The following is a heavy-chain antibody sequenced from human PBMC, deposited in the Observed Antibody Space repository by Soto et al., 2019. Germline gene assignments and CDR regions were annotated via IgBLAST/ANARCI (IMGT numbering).Heavy chain of an antibody. CDR2: ISWHSVRI. J-gene: IGHJ3*02. CDR3: AKFPPGSGYYYAAFDI. D-gene: IGHD3-22*01. CDR1: GFKFDDHA. Sequence: EVQLVESGGGLVQPGRSLRLSCAASGFKFDDHAMHWVRQAPGKGLEWVSGISWHSVRIEYADSVRGRFTISRDNSKNTLYLQMNSLRAEDTAVYYCAKFPPGSGYYYAAFDIWGQGTMVTVSS. V-gene: IGHV3-9*01.